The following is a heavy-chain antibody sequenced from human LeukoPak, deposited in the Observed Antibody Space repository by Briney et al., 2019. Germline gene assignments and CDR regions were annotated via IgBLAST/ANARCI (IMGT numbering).Heavy chain of an antibody. D-gene: IGHD3-22*01. CDR2: MNPKSGNT. CDR3: TRGLYYYDSSDSDGFDI. Sequence: ASVEVSCKASGYTLVSYDLNWVRQAPGQGLEWMGRMNPKSGNTGYAQKFQGRVTFTRTTSISTAYMELRSLTSDDTAVYYCTRGLYYYDSSDSDGFDIWGQGTMVTVYS. J-gene: IGHJ3*02. CDR1: GYTLVSYD. V-gene: IGHV1-8*01.